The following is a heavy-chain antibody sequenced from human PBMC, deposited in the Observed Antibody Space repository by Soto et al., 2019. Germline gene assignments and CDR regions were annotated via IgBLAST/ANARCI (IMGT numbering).Heavy chain of an antibody. V-gene: IGHV3-7*01. J-gene: IGHJ4*02. D-gene: IGHD6-6*01. CDR3: TSTPSSHGN. CDR1: GFTFSGYW. Sequence: EVQLVESGGGLVQPGGSLRLSCAASGFTFSGYWMNWVRQAPGKGLEWVANIKQDGSEKHYVDSVKGRFTISRDNGKNSLYLQMNILRAEDTAVYYGTSTPSSHGNWGQGTLVTVSS. CDR2: IKQDGSEK.